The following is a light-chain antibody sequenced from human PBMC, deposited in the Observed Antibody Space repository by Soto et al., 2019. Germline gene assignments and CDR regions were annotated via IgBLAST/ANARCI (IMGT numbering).Light chain of an antibody. CDR1: QTIRGY. CDR2: LAS. CDR3: QQSYSIPIT. V-gene: IGKV1-39*01. J-gene: IGKJ5*01. Sequence: DIQMTQSPSSLSASVGDRVTITCRASQTIRGYLSWYQQKPGKAPNLLMYLASSLQSGVPSRFSGSGSETDFTLTISSLQPEDFATYYCQQSYSIPITFGQGTRLEIK.